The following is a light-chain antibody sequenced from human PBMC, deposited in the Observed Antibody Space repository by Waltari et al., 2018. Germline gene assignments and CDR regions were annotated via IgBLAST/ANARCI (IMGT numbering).Light chain of an antibody. J-gene: IGLJ1*01. CDR2: QDT. CDR3: QAWDSSTYV. V-gene: IGLV3-1*01. Sequence: SFDLTQPPSVSVSPGQTASIPCSGDKLGDTSACWYHQKPGQSPVLVIYQDTKRPSAIPERVSGSKSGNTATLTISGTQAVDEADYYCQAWDSSTYVFGTGTKVTVL. CDR1: KLGDTS.